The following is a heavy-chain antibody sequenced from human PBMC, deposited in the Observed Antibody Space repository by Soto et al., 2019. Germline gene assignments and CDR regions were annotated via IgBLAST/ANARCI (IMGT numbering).Heavy chain of an antibody. CDR1: GGTFSNYA. V-gene: IGHV1-69*01. D-gene: IGHD6-19*01. Sequence: QVHLVQSGAEVKKPGSSVKVSCKASGGTFSNYAISWVRQAPGQGLEWMGGIIPMFAAAVYARKFQDRVTITADESTSTAYMALSTLRSEDTAVYYCATWEESSASFDYWGQGTLVTAS. CDR3: ATWEESSASFDY. J-gene: IGHJ4*02. CDR2: IIPMFAAA.